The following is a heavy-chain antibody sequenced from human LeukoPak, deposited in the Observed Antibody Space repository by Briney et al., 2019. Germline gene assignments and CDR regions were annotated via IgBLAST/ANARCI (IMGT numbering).Heavy chain of an antibody. CDR3: ATYLSDWKEVLAFHF. CDR2: IYHSVST. J-gene: IGHJ3*01. V-gene: IGHV4-38-2*01. Sequence: SETLSLTCSVSGYSISSGYFSGWVRQPPGKGLEWIANIYHSVSTYYNPSLKSRVTISVNTSKNQFSLKLTAVTPSEPAVYYWATYLSDWKEVLAFHFWGKGKVVSVSS. D-gene: IGHD1-1*01. CDR1: GYSISSGYF.